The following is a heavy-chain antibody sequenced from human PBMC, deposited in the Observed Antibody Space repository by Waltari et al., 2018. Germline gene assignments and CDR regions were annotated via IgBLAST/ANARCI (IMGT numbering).Heavy chain of an antibody. CDR2: IGGTHSNI. CDR1: GFDSGDYD. J-gene: IGHJ5*02. V-gene: IGHV3-21*03. CDR3: TRDLYGSGGDWFDP. D-gene: IGHD3-10*01. Sequence: EVRLAESGGGLVKPGGSLRLSSTASGFDSGDYDMIWVRPAPGTGLEWVSSIGGTHSNIFYADSVKGRFTVSRDNAKNSLYLQMDNLRAEDSGLYFCTRDLYGSGGDWFDPWGQGTLVTVSS.